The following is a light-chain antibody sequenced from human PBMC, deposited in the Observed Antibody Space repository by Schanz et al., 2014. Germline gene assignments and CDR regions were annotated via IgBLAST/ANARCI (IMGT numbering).Light chain of an antibody. CDR2: GNS. V-gene: IGLV1-40*01. J-gene: IGLJ2*01. CDR1: SSNIGALYD. CDR3: SSYTSSNTVV. Sequence: QSVLTQPPSVSGAPGQRVTISCTGSSSNIGALYDVHWYQQLPGTAPKLLIYGNSNRPSGVPDRFSGSKSGNTASLTISGLQAEDEADYYCSSYTSSNTVVFGGGTKLTVL.